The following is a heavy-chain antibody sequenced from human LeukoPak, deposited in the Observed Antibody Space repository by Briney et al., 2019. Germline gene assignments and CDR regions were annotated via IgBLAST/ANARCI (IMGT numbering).Heavy chain of an antibody. CDR3: ARPGYGDYVYFDY. V-gene: IGHV4-39*01. D-gene: IGHD4-17*01. CDR1: GGSISSSSYY. CDR2: IFYSGST. J-gene: IGHJ4*02. Sequence: SENLSLTWTVSGGSISSSSYYWGWVRQPPGKGLEWIGSIFYSGSTYYNPSLKSRVTISVDTSKNQFSLKLSSVTAADTAVYYCARPGYGDYVYFDYWGQGALVTVSS.